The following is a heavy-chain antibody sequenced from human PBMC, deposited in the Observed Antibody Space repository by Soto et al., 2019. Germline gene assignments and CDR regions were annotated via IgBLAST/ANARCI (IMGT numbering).Heavy chain of an antibody. CDR2: ISYDGSNK. CDR3: VKETGGEWLRLTYFDY. Sequence: QVQLVESGGGVVQPGRSLRLSCAASGFTFSSYGMHWVRQAPGKGLEWVAVISYDGSNKYYADSVKGRFTISRDNSKNTLYLQMNRLRAEDTAVYYCVKETGGEWLRLTYFDYWGQGTLVTVSS. D-gene: IGHD5-12*01. J-gene: IGHJ4*02. V-gene: IGHV3-30*18. CDR1: GFTFSSYG.